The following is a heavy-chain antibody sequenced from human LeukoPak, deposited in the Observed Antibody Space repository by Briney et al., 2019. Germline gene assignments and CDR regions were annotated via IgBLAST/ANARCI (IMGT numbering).Heavy chain of an antibody. Sequence: SETLSLTCTVSGGSISSSSYYWGWIRQPPGKGLEWIGSIYYSGSTYYNPSLKSRVTMSVDTSKNQFSLMLNSVTAADTAIYYCARDQGPYYYGSGSLFDYWGQGTLVAVSS. CDR1: GGSISSSSYY. CDR2: IYYSGST. J-gene: IGHJ4*02. CDR3: ARDQGPYYYGSGSLFDY. D-gene: IGHD3-10*01. V-gene: IGHV4-39*07.